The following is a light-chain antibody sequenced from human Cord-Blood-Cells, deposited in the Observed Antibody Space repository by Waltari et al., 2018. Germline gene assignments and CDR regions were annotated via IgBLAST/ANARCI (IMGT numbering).Light chain of an antibody. J-gene: IGLJ3*02. Sequence: QSVLTQPPSVSGAPGPRVTISCTGSSSHIGAGYDVHGYQQLPGTAPKLLIYGNSNRPSGVPDRFSGSKSGTSASLAITGLQAENEADYYCQSYDSSLSGVFGGGTKLTVL. CDR1: SSHIGAGYD. V-gene: IGLV1-40*01. CDR2: GNS. CDR3: QSYDSSLSGV.